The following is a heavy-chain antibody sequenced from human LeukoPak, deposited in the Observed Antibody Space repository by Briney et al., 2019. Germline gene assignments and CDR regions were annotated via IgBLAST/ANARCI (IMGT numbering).Heavy chain of an antibody. CDR1: GGPISITNYY. CDR2: IYYSGST. D-gene: IGHD2-2*01. Sequence: SEPLSLICSISGGPISITNYYWGWIRQPPGKGLEWIGSIYYSGSTYYNPSLKSRVTISVDTSKIQFSLNLSSVTAADTAVYYCARDSCSSTSCRKKFDDWGQGTLVTVSS. CDR3: ARDSCSSTSCRKKFDD. J-gene: IGHJ4*02. V-gene: IGHV4-39*07.